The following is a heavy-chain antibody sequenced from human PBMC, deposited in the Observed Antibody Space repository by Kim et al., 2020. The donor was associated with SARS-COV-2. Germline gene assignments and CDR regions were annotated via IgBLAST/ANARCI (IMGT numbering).Heavy chain of an antibody. CDR2: ISGSGSAM. D-gene: IGHD6-19*01. Sequence: GGSLRLSCAAPGFTFSGYEMSWVRQAPGKGLEWISYISGSGSAMYYADSVKGRFTISRDNAKNSLYLQMNSLRAEDTAVYYCARGGTYSSACKYWGQGTVVPVSS. J-gene: IGHJ4*02. V-gene: IGHV3-48*03. CDR3: ARGGTYSSACKY. CDR1: GFTFSGYE.